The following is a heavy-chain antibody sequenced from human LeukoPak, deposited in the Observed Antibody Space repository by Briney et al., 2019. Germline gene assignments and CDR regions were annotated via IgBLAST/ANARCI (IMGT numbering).Heavy chain of an antibody. CDR1: GFTFSDYY. V-gene: IGHV3-11*01. J-gene: IGHJ4*02. CDR3: ARGTLVATVPGFDY. Sequence: GGSLRLSCAASGFTFSDYYMSWIRQAPGKGLEGGSYISSSGSTIYYADSVKGRFTISRDNAKNSLYLQMNSLRAEDTAVYYCARGTLVATVPGFDYWGQGTLVTVSS. CDR2: ISSSGSTI. D-gene: IGHD5-12*01.